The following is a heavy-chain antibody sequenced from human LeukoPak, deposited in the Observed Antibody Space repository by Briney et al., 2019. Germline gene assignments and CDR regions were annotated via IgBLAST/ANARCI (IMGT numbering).Heavy chain of an antibody. CDR2: INHSGST. V-gene: IGHV4-34*01. Sequence: SETLSLTCTVSGGSISSYYWSWIRQPPGKGLEWIGEINHSGSTNYNPSLKSRVTISVDTSKNQFSLILSSVTAADTAVYYCARQNNRFDPWGQGTLVTVSS. CDR1: GGSISSYY. CDR3: ARQNNRFDP. J-gene: IGHJ5*02.